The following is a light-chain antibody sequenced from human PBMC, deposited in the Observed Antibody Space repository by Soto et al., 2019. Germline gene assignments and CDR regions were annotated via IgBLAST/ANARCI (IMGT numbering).Light chain of an antibody. Sequence: EIVMTQSPATLSVSPGERATLPCRASQSVSSNLAWYQQKPGQAPRLLIYGASTRATGIPARFSGSGSGTEFTLTISSLQPEDFAVYYCHQYNDWHTFGQGTKLEIK. CDR2: GAS. V-gene: IGKV3-15*01. CDR3: HQYNDWHT. CDR1: QSVSSN. J-gene: IGKJ2*01.